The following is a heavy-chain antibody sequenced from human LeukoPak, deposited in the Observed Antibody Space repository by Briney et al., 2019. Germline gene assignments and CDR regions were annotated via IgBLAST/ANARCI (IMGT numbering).Heavy chain of an antibody. CDR2: MNPNSGNT. Sequence: ASVKVSCKASGYTFTSYDINWVRQATGQGLEWMGWMNPNSGNTGYAQKFQGRVTMTRNTSISTAYMELSSLRPEDTAVYYCTGNYYGSGSYADFDYWGQGTLVTVSS. D-gene: IGHD3-10*01. CDR3: TGNYYGSGSYADFDY. J-gene: IGHJ4*02. V-gene: IGHV1-8*01. CDR1: GYTFTSYD.